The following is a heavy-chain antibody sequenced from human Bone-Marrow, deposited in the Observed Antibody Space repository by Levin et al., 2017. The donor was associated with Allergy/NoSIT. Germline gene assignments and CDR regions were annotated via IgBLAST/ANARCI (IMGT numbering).Heavy chain of an antibody. J-gene: IGHJ4*02. Sequence: GGSLRLSCAASGFTFSAYFMSWVRQAPGKGLEWVSYIGTSDTTIYSADSVKGRFTISRDNAKNSLYLQMNSLRAEDTAVYYCAKERGFGAFDYWGQGTLVTVSS. CDR2: IGTSDTTI. CDR1: GFTFSAYF. CDR3: AKERGFGAFDY. D-gene: IGHD3-10*01. V-gene: IGHV3-11*01.